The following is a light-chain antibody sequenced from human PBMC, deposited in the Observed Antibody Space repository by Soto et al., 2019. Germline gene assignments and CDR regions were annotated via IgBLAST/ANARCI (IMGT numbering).Light chain of an antibody. J-gene: IGLJ1*01. CDR3: SSYTSSSTLV. CDR2: DVS. CDR1: SSDVGGYNY. V-gene: IGLV2-14*01. Sequence: QSALTQPVSVSGSPGQSITISCTGTSSDVGGYNYVSWYQQHPGKAPKLMIYDVSNRPSGVSNRFSGSKSGNTASLTISGLQAEDEADYYCSSYTSSSTLVFGTGIKLTVL.